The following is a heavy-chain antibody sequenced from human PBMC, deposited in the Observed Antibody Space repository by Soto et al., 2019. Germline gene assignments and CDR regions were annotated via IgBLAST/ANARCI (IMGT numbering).Heavy chain of an antibody. J-gene: IGHJ4*02. V-gene: IGHV4-61*01. D-gene: IGHD3-3*01. Sequence: PLETLSLTCIVSGGSFKSGSNSWSWIRQPPGKGLEWIGYVYHTGRSSYNPSLKSRVSISMDTSKNQFSLNLDSVSAADTAVYFCARDFAYFDSWGQGTLVTVSS. CDR3: ARDFAYFDS. CDR1: GGSFKSGSNS. CDR2: VYHTGRS.